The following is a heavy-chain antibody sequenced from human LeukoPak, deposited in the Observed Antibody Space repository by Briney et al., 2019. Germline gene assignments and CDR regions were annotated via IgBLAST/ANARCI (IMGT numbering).Heavy chain of an antibody. CDR3: ALYFDTYYFDY. V-gene: IGHV5-51*01. CDR1: GYSLTSYL. Sequence: GESLKISCKASGYSLTSYLIGWVRQMPGKGLEWMGIIYPGDSDTRYRPSFQGQVTISADKSMNTAYLQWSSLKASDTAMYYCALYFDTYYFDYWGQGTLVTVSS. J-gene: IGHJ4*02. CDR2: IYPGDSDT. D-gene: IGHD2-2*02.